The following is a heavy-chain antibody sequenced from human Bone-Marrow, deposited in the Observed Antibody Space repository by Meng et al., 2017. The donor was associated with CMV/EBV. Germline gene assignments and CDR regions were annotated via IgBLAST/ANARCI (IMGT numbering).Heavy chain of an antibody. V-gene: IGHV1-18*01. CDR3: ARVGRRGVPIDYFDY. D-gene: IGHD3-10*01. CDR2: ISTYSDNT. J-gene: IGHJ4*02. CDR1: GYTFTSYG. Sequence: ASVKVSCKASGYTFTSYGISWVRQAPGQGLEWMGWISTYSDNTNYAQKFQGRVTMTTDTSTSTAYMELRSLRSDDTAVYYCARVGRRGVPIDYFDYWGQGTLVTVSS.